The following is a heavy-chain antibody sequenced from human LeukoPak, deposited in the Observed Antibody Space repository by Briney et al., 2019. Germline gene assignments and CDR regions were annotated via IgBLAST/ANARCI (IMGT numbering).Heavy chain of an antibody. Sequence: GGSLRLSCAGSGFTFSSYELNWVRQAPGKGLEWISYISSSGSTLHYADSVKGRFTISRDDAKNSLYLQMNSLRGDDTAVYYCAGERGGYGFYWGQGTLVTVSS. CDR2: ISSSGSTL. J-gene: IGHJ4*02. CDR3: AGERGGYGFY. CDR1: GFTFSSYE. V-gene: IGHV3-48*03. D-gene: IGHD5-12*01.